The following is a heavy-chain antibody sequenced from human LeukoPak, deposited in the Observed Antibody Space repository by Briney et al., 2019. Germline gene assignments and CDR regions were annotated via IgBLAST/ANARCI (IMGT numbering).Heavy chain of an antibody. Sequence: GGSLRLSCAASGFTFSSYAMSWVRQAPGKGLEWVSGISGSAGSTYYADSVKGRFTISRDNSKNTLYLQMNSLRAEDTAVYYCAKGQELDDGVFDSWGQGTLVTVSS. CDR3: AKGQELDDGVFDS. J-gene: IGHJ4*02. V-gene: IGHV3-23*01. CDR1: GFTFSSYA. CDR2: ISGSAGST. D-gene: IGHD1-1*01.